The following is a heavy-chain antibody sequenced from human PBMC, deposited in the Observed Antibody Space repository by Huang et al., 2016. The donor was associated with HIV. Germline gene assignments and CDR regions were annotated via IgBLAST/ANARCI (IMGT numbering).Heavy chain of an antibody. J-gene: IGHJ4*02. Sequence: QVQLQESGPGLVKPSETLSLTCTVSGGSISSHYWSWLRQPPGKGLEWIGSIYYIGSTNYNPSRKSRGTISVDTSKNQFSLTLSSVTAADTAVYYCARDLVTEWELLQFDYWGQGTLVTVSS. CDR1: GGSISSHY. V-gene: IGHV4-59*11. CDR3: ARDLVTEWELLQFDY. CDR2: IYYIGST. D-gene: IGHD1-26*01.